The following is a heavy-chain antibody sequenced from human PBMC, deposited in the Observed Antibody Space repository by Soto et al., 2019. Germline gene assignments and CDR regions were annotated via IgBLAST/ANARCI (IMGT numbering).Heavy chain of an antibody. V-gene: IGHV1-3*01. CDR1: GYTFTSYA. D-gene: IGHD3-3*01. Sequence: QVQLVQSGAEVKKPGASVKVSCKASGYTFTSYAMHWVRQAPGQRLEWMGWINAGNGNTKYSQKFQGRVTITRDTSASTTYMKLSSMRSEDTAVYYCARDPLEDVDDLDYWGKETLVTVSS. CDR2: INAGNGNT. CDR3: ARDPLEDVDDLDY. J-gene: IGHJ4*02.